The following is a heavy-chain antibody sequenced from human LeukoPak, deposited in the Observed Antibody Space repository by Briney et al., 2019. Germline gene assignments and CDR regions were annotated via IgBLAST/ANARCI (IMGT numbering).Heavy chain of an antibody. J-gene: IGHJ4*02. CDR3: AREYCSSTSCYADY. D-gene: IGHD2-2*01. Sequence: SETLSLTCTVSGDSISTYFWSWIRQPAGKGLEWIGRFYTSGITNCNPSLKSRVTMSLDTSKNQFSLNLSSVTAADTAVYYCAREYCSSTSCYADYWGQGTLVTVSS. CDR1: GDSISTYF. CDR2: FYTSGIT. V-gene: IGHV4-4*07.